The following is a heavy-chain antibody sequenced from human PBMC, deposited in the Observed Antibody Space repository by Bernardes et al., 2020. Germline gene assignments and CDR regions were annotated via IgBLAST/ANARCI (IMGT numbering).Heavy chain of an antibody. V-gene: IGHV3-53*01. Sequence: GGSLSLSCAASGFTVSSNYMSWVRQAPGKGLEWVSVIYSGGSTYYADSVKGRFTISRDNSKNTLYLQMNSLRAEDTAVYYCARVNLGDLDYWGQGTLVTVSS. CDR1: GFTVSSNY. D-gene: IGHD3-16*01. J-gene: IGHJ4*02. CDR2: IYSGGST. CDR3: ARVNLGDLDY.